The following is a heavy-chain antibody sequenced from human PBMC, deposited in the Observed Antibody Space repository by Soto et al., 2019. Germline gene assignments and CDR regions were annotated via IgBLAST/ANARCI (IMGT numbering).Heavy chain of an antibody. CDR2: NTPYNGNT. J-gene: IGHJ4*02. Sequence: QVQVVQSGTEVKKPGASVKVSCKASGYTFTNYGISWVRQAPGQGLEWMGWNTPYNGNTNYAQNLQGSVTMTTDTSKSTAYMAMRNLRYDDTAVYYCARGEGFLDYWGQGTLVTVSP. V-gene: IGHV1-18*01. D-gene: IGHD1-26*01. CDR3: ARGEGFLDY. CDR1: GYTFTNYG.